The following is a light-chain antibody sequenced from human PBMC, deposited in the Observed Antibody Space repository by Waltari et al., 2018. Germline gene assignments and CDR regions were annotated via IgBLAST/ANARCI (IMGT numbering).Light chain of an antibody. J-gene: IGKJ1*01. CDR1: QSVSNSY. Sequence: EIVLTQSPGTLSLSPGERATLSCRASQSVSNSYLAWYQQKPGQAPRLLIYGASSRATGIPDRCSGSGSGTDFTRTISRLEPEDFAVYYCQQYGSSPHWTFGQGTKVEIK. V-gene: IGKV3-20*01. CDR2: GAS. CDR3: QQYGSSPHWT.